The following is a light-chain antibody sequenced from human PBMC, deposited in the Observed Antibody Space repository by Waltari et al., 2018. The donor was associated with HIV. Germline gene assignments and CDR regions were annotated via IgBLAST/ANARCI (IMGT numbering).Light chain of an antibody. CDR1: SSHIGAGYD. CDR3: QSYDSSLSAYV. J-gene: IGLJ1*01. CDR2: SDN. V-gene: IGLV1-40*01. Sequence: QSVLTQSPSVSGAPGQRVTISCTGPSSHIGAGYDSPRFQHPPGTAPKLRVYSDNNLPSGVPDRFSASKSGTSAALAISGLQVDDEATYYCQSYDSSLSAYVFGPGTKVTVL.